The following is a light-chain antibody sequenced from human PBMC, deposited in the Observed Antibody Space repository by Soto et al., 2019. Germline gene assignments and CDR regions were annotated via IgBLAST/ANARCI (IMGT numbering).Light chain of an antibody. CDR1: QSVNRN. CDR2: GAS. CDR3: QQNHDWPLT. Sequence: EIVMTQSPATLSVSPGERATLSCRASQSVNRNLAWCQQKPGQAPRLLIYGASTRATGVPARFSGSGSGTEFTLTISSLQSEDFAVYSCQQNHDWPLTFGGGTKVEIK. J-gene: IGKJ4*01. V-gene: IGKV3-15*01.